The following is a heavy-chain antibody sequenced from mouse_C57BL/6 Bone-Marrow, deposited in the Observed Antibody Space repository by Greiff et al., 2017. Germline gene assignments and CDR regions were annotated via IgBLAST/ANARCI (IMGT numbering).Heavy chain of an antibody. V-gene: IGHV1-50*01. CDR1: GYTFTSYW. D-gene: IGHD2-1*01. Sequence: QVQLKQPGAELVKPGASVKLSCKASGYTFTSYWMQWVKQRPGQGLEWIGEIDPSDSYTNYNQKFKGKATLTVDTSSSTAYMQLSSLTSEDSAVYYCAGIYYGNYGAYWGQGTLVTVSA. J-gene: IGHJ3*01. CDR3: AGIYYGNYGAY. CDR2: IDPSDSYT.